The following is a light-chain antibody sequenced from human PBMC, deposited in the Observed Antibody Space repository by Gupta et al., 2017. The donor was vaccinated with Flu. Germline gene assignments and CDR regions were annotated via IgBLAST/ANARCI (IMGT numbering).Light chain of an antibody. Sequence: EIVLTQSPAALSLSPGERATLSCRASQSVNNLLAWYQQKPGRAPRLLIYDASIRATGIPARFSGSGSGTDFTLTISSLEPEDFAVYYCQQRSNWPPITFGQGTRLEIK. CDR1: QSVNNL. CDR3: QQRSNWPPIT. CDR2: DAS. J-gene: IGKJ5*01. V-gene: IGKV3-11*01.